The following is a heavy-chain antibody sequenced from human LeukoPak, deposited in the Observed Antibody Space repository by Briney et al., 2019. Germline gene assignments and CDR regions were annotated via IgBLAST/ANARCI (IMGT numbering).Heavy chain of an antibody. V-gene: IGHV3-66*01. CDR3: ARDSGTTVGYFDY. Sequence: GGSLRLSCAASGFTFSSYAMSWVRQAPGRGLEWVSVIYSGGNPYYADSVKGRFTISRDNSKNTLYLQMNSLRADDTAVYYCARDSGTTVGYFDYWGQGTLVTVSS. J-gene: IGHJ4*02. CDR2: IYSGGNP. D-gene: IGHD4-23*01. CDR1: GFTFSSYA.